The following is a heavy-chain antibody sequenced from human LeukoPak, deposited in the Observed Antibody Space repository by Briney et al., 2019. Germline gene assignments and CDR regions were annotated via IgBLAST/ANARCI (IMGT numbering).Heavy chain of an antibody. V-gene: IGHV5-51*01. CDR3: ARNNDDYDWFDP. D-gene: IGHD4-17*01. CDR2: IYPGDSDT. Sequence: GESLKISCKASGYSFTSYWIGWVRQLPGKGQEWMGIIYPGDSDTRYSPSFQGQVTISADKSISTAYLQWSSLKASDTAMYYCARNNDDYDWFDPWGQGTLVTVSS. J-gene: IGHJ5*02. CDR1: GYSFTSYW.